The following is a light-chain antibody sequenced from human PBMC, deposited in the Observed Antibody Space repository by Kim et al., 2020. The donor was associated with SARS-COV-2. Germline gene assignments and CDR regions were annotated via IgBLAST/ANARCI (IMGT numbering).Light chain of an antibody. CDR3: AAWDDSLNGPV. Sequence: GQRVPISGSGTSSNIGSNTVNWYQHLPGTAPKLLIYSRNQRPSGVPDRFSGSKSGTSASLAISGLQSQDEADYYCAAWDDSLNGPVFGGGTKLTVL. J-gene: IGLJ3*02. V-gene: IGLV1-44*01. CDR2: SRN. CDR1: SSNIGSNT.